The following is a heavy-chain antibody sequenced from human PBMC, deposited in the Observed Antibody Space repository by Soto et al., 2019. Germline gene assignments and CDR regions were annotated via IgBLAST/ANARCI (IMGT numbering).Heavy chain of an antibody. J-gene: IGHJ4*02. CDR1: GESVSSNSAA. CDR3: ARELGFSTPTDY. Sequence: LSQTLSLTCAISGESVSSNSAAWYWIRQSPSRGLEWLGRTYYRSKWYNDYAVSMKSRIIITPDTSKNQFSLQLNSVTPEDTAVYSCARELGFSTPTDYLGQGTLVTVSS. D-gene: IGHD5-18*01. V-gene: IGHV6-1*01. CDR2: TYYRSKWYN.